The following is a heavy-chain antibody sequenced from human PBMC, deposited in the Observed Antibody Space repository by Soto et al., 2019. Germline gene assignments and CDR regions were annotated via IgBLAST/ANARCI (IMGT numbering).Heavy chain of an antibody. CDR2: VSYDGGNE. Sequence: QVQLVESGGGVVQPGRSLRLSCTASGCTFRSYAMHWVRQAPGKGLEWVASVSYDGGNEHYADSVKGRFTISRDNSKNTLSLQMNSLRVEDTAVFYCARASGYDKWDTLNYWGQGTQVTVSS. V-gene: IGHV3-30-3*01. CDR3: ARASGYDKWDTLNY. J-gene: IGHJ4*02. D-gene: IGHD5-12*01. CDR1: GCTFRSYA.